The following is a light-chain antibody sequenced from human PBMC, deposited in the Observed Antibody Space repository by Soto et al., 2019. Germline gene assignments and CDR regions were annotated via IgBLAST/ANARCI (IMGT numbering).Light chain of an antibody. CDR2: GNS. CDR1: SSNIGAGYD. V-gene: IGLV1-40*01. J-gene: IGLJ3*02. CDR3: QSYDSRLSGWV. Sequence: QSVLTQPPSVSGAPGQRVTISCTGSSSNIGAGYDVRWYRQLPGTAPKLIIYGNSNRPSGVPDRFSGSNSGTSASLAITGLQADDEADYYCQSYDSRLSGWVFGGGTQLTVL.